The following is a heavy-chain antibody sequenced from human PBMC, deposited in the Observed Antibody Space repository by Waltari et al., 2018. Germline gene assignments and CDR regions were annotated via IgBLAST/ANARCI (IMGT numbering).Heavy chain of an antibody. CDR2: GNSDGNSP. J-gene: IGHJ4*02. CDR1: GFTFSNYW. V-gene: IGHV3-74*01. Sequence: EVQLVESGGGLVQPGGSLRLSCAASGFTFSNYWMHWVRQVPEKGLMEVSHGNSDGNSPSYADSVKGRFTIARDNAKNTVYMQMNSLRAEDTAVYYCARDTPGDGIDYWGQGTLVTVSS. CDR3: ARDTPGDGIDY. D-gene: IGHD7-27*01.